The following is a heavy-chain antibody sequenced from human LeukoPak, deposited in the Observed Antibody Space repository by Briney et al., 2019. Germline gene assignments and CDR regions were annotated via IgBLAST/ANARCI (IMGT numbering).Heavy chain of an antibody. J-gene: IGHJ4*02. CDR2: IYHSGST. D-gene: IGHD3-22*01. CDR1: GGSISSSNW. V-gene: IGHV4-4*02. Sequence: SETLSLTCAVSGGSISSSNWWSWVRQPPGKGLEWIGEIYHSGSTNYNPSLKSRVTISVDKSKNQFSLKLSSVTAADTAVYYCASLGDYYDSSGYYSWGQGTLVTVSS. CDR3: ASLGDYYDSSGYYS.